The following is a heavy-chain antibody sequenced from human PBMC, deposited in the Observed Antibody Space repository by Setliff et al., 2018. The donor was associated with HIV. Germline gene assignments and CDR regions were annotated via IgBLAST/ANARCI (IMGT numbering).Heavy chain of an antibody. CDR2: IIPIFGTA. CDR3: ARVGSGSSGYYPWGAFDI. V-gene: IGHV1-69*05. D-gene: IGHD3-22*01. J-gene: IGHJ3*02. CDR1: GATVSSYA. Sequence: SVKVSCKASGATVSSYAISWVRQAPGPRLEWMGGIIPIFGTANYAQKFQGRITISTDESRSTAYMELSSLRSEATAVYYCARVGSGSSGYYPWGAFDIWGQGTMVTVSS.